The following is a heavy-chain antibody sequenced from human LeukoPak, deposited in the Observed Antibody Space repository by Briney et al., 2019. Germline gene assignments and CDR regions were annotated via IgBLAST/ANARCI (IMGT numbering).Heavy chain of an antibody. CDR3: ARGVVAAPQTFDY. V-gene: IGHV4-59*01. CDR1: GDSINNFY. D-gene: IGHD2-15*01. Sequence: PSETLSLTCAVSGDSINNFYWSWIRQPPGKGLQWIGYIYYSGSTNYNPSLKSRVTISVDTSKNQFSLKLTSETAADTAVYYCARGVVAAPQTFDYWGQGNLVTVSS. CDR2: IYYSGST. J-gene: IGHJ4*02.